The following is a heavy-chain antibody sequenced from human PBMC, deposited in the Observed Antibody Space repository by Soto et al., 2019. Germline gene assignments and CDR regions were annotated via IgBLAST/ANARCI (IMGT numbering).Heavy chain of an antibody. Sequence: SSETLSLTCTVSGGSISSSSYYWGWIRQPPGKGLEWIGSIYYSGSTYYNPSLKSRVTISVDTSKNQFSLKLSSVTAADTAVYYCGLNTVTSYYYYMDVWGKGTTVTVSS. CDR3: GLNTVTSYYYYMDV. CDR1: GGSISSSSYY. V-gene: IGHV4-39*01. J-gene: IGHJ6*03. D-gene: IGHD4-4*01. CDR2: IYYSGST.